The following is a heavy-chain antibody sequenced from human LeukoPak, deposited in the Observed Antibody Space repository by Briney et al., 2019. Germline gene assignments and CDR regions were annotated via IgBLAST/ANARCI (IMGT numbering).Heavy chain of an antibody. D-gene: IGHD6-19*01. CDR3: AKDRVPDSGWDIDY. CDR1: GFTFSSYA. V-gene: IGHV3-23*01. CDR2: ISGSGGRT. J-gene: IGHJ4*02. Sequence: QPGGSLRLSCAASGFTFSSYAMSWVRQAPGKGMEWVSAISGSGGRTYYADSVKGRFTISRDNSKNTLYLQMNSLRAEDTAVYYCAKDRVPDSGWDIDYWGQGTPVTVSS.